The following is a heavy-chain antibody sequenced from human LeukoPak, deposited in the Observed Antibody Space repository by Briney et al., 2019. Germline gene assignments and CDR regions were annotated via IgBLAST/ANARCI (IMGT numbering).Heavy chain of an antibody. D-gene: IGHD4/OR15-4a*01. CDR2: INHSGST. CDR3: ARASAPIHARGRRVLDY. J-gene: IGHJ4*02. Sequence: SETLSLTCAVYGGSFSGYYWSWIRQPPGKGLEWIGEINHSGSTNYNPSLKSRVTISVDTSKNQFSLKLSSVTAADTAVYYCARASAPIHARGRRVLDYWGQGTLVTVSS. CDR1: GGSFSGYY. V-gene: IGHV4-34*01.